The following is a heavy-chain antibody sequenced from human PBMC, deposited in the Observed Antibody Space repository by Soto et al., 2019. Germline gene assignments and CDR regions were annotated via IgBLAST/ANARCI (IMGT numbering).Heavy chain of an antibody. CDR2: IYYSGST. Sequence: SETLSLTCTVSCGSISSSSYYWGWIRQPPGKGLEWIGSIYYSGSTYYNPSLKSRVTISVDTSKNQFSLKLSSVTAADTAVYYCARQGYYDSSGYYPYYYYYGMDVWGQGTTVTVSS. CDR3: ARQGYYDSSGYYPYYYYYGMDV. V-gene: IGHV4-39*01. J-gene: IGHJ6*02. CDR1: CGSISSSSYY. D-gene: IGHD3-22*01.